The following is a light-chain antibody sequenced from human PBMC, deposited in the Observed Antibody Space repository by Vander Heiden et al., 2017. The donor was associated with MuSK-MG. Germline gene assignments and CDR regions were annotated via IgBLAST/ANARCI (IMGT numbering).Light chain of an antibody. Sequence: QSALTQPASVSGSPGQSTTIACTGTSSYVGGYNYVSWYQQHPANAPIVIIYDVSNRPSGVSNRFSASTSGTTASPTISGLQAEDDAYYYCTSYTSSSTFVFGTGTKLTVL. J-gene: IGLJ1*01. V-gene: IGLV2-14*03. CDR1: SSYVGGYNY. CDR2: DVS. CDR3: TSYTSSSTFV.